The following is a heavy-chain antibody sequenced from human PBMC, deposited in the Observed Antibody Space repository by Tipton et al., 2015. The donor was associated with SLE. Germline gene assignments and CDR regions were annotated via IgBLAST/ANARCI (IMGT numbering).Heavy chain of an antibody. V-gene: IGHV1-18*01. CDR2: IGVYNGKT. CDR3: GRARGSCGVSDWDH. CDR1: GYAFSTYG. D-gene: IGHD3-10*01. J-gene: IGHJ4*02. Sequence: QVQLVQSGAEVKKPGASVKVSCKASGYAFSTYGISWVRQAPGQGLESMGYIGVYNGKTNYAQKFQGRVTMTTDTSTSTAYMELRSLRSDDTAVYYCGRARGSCGVSDWDHGGRGTLVTVSS.